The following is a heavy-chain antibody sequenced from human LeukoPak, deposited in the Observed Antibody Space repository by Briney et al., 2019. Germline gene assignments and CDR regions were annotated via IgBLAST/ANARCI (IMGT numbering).Heavy chain of an antibody. CDR3: ARAGVSSSSWYYFDY. Sequence: PSETLSLTCTVSGGSISSYYCSWIRQPPGKGLEWIGYIYYSGSTNYNPSLKSRVTISVDTSKSQFSLKLSSVTAADTAVYYCARAGVSSSSWYYFDYWGQGTLVTVSS. J-gene: IGHJ4*02. D-gene: IGHD6-13*01. CDR2: IYYSGST. V-gene: IGHV4-59*01. CDR1: GGSISSYY.